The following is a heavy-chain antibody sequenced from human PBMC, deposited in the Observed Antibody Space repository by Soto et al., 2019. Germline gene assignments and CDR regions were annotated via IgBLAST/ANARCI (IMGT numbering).Heavy chain of an antibody. CDR1: GFTFSSYG. J-gene: IGHJ6*04. CDR3: AKDPRAPSWFPPGMDV. CDR2: ISYDGSNK. D-gene: IGHD6-13*01. V-gene: IGHV3-30*18. Sequence: GGSLRLSCAASGFTFSSYGMHWVRQAPGKGLEWVAVISYDGSNKYYADSVKGRFTISRDNSKNTLYLQMNSLRAEDTAVYYCAKDPRAPSWFPPGMDVGGKGPTVT.